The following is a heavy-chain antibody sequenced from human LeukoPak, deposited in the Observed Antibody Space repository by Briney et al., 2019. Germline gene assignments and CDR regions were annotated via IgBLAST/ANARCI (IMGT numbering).Heavy chain of an antibody. CDR2: IIPIFGTA. CDR3: AKEIYGDSTGGRFQH. D-gene: IGHD4-17*01. CDR1: GGTFSSYA. J-gene: IGHJ1*01. V-gene: IGHV1-69*06. Sequence: SVKVSCKASGGTFSSYAISWVRQAPGQGLEWMGGIIPIFGTANYAQKFRGRVTITADKSTRTAYMELSSLRAEDTAVYYCAKEIYGDSTGGRFQHWGQGTLVTVSS.